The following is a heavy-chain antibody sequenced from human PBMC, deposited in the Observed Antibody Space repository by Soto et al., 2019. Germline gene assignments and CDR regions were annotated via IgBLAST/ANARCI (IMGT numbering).Heavy chain of an antibody. Sequence: EVQLVESGGDLVQRGGSLRLSCAASGFDVSNTDMCWVRQAPGKGLEWVSVIYSGGYTNYADSVKGRFIVSRDSPKNTLYLQMDSLRAEDTAVYYCAREAIIVIAAPEYYFDYWGQGTLVTVSS. CDR2: IYSGGYT. J-gene: IGHJ4*02. V-gene: IGHV3-66*01. D-gene: IGHD3-22*01. CDR3: AREAIIVIAAPEYYFDY. CDR1: GFDVSNTD.